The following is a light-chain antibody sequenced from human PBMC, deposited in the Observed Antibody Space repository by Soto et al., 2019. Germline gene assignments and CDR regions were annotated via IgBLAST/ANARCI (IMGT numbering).Light chain of an antibody. V-gene: IGKV3-11*01. J-gene: IGKJ1*01. CDR1: QSVSNY. Sequence: EIVWTQSPSTVSLAPGERATLSFRASQSVSNYLAWYQHKPGPAPRLLIYDASKRATGIPARFSGSGPGTDFTLTISSLDPEDFAVYYCLQRSNWPRKLGKGTQVDI. CDR2: DAS. CDR3: LQRSNWPRK.